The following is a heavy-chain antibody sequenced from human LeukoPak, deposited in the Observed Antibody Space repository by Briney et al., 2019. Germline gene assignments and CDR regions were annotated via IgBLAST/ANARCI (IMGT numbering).Heavy chain of an antibody. CDR1: GGSISSGSYY. J-gene: IGHJ4*02. CDR2: IYTSGST. CDR3: AREGGVVVTAIPGFDY. D-gene: IGHD2-21*02. Sequence: SETLSLTCTVSGGSISSGSYYWSWIRQSAGKGLEWIGRIYTSGSTNYNPSLKSRVTISVDTSKNQFSLKLSSVTAADTAVYYCAREGGVVVTAIPGFDYWGQGTLVAVSS. V-gene: IGHV4-61*02.